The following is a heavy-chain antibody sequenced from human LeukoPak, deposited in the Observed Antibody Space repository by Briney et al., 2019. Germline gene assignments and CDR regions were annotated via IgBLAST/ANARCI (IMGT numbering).Heavy chain of an antibody. Sequence: LRLSCAASGFTFSSYAMSWVRQAPGKGLEWIGYIYHSGSTYYNPSLKSRVTISVDRSKNQFSLKLSSVTAADTAVYYCARGSNGDAFDIWGQGTMVTVSS. J-gene: IGHJ3*02. V-gene: IGHV4-30-2*01. CDR2: IYHSGST. CDR3: ARGSNGDAFDI. CDR1: GFTFSSYA. D-gene: IGHD4-11*01.